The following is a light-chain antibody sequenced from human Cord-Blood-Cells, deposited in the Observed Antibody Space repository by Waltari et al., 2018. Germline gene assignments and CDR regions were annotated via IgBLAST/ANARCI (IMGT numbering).Light chain of an antibody. CDR3: QQANSFPPT. CDR1: QGISSG. J-gene: IGKJ1*01. Sequence: DIQMTQSPSSVSASVGDRVTITCRARQGISSGLAWDQQKPGKAPKLLVYAASSLQRGVPSRFSGSGSGTDFTLTISSLQPEDFATYYCQQANSFPPTFGQGTKVEIK. CDR2: AAS. V-gene: IGKV1-12*01.